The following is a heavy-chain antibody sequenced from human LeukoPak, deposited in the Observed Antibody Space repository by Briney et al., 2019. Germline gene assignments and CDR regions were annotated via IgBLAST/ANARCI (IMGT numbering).Heavy chain of an antibody. D-gene: IGHD2-15*01. CDR2: IYYSGST. Sequence: KASETLSLTCTVSGGSISSSSYYWGWIRQPPGKGLEWIGSIYYSGSTYYNPSLKSRVTISVDTSKNQFSLKLSSVTAADTAVYYCARHLYGDYCSGGSCPSDYWGQGTLVTVSS. CDR1: GGSISSSSYY. J-gene: IGHJ4*02. V-gene: IGHV4-39*01. CDR3: ARHLYGDYCSGGSCPSDY.